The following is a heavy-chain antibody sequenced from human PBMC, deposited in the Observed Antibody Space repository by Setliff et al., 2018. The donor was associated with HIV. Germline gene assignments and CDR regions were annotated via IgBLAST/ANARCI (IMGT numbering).Heavy chain of an antibody. CDR1: GGSIISSNFY. CDR3: ARHRGDSGSPLGTDS. J-gene: IGHJ4*02. D-gene: IGHD6-19*01. V-gene: IGHV4-39*01. CDR2: IAYSGST. Sequence: PSETLSLTCTVSGGSIISSNFYWGWIRQPPGKGPEDIGSIAYSGSTYYNPSRESRVTISVDTSKSQFSLKLSSVPAADTDIYYCARHRGDSGSPLGTDSWGQGTLVTVSS.